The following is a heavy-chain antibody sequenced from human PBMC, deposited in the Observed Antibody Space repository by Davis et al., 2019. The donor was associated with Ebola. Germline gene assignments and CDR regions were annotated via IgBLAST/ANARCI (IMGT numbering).Heavy chain of an antibody. CDR2: ISSSSSYI. J-gene: IGHJ5*02. V-gene: IGHV3-21*01. CDR3: ARDSSGWSWFDP. CDR1: GFTFSSYS. D-gene: IGHD6-19*01. Sequence: GGSLRLSCAASGFTFSSYSMNWVRQAPGKGLEWVSSISSSSSYIYYADSVKGRFTISRDNAKNSLYLQMNSLRAEDTAVYYCARDSSGWSWFDPWGQGTLVTVSS.